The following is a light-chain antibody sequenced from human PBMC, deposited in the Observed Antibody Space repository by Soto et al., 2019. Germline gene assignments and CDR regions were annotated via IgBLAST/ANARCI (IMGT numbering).Light chain of an antibody. Sequence: PGERATLSCRASQSFTSYLAWYQQKPGQAPRLLIWDATNRAPGIPARFSGSGFGTDFTLTISSLEPEDSAVYYCQQRSDWPPLTFGGGTKVEI. CDR3: QQRSDWPPLT. CDR2: DAT. J-gene: IGKJ4*01. V-gene: IGKV3-11*01. CDR1: QSFTSY.